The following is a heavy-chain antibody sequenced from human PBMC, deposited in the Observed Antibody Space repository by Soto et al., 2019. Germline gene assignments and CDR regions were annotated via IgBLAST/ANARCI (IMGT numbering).Heavy chain of an antibody. CDR1: GGTFSSYA. CDR3: ARDEDSSGWFSYYGMDV. V-gene: IGHV1-69*13. Sequence: ASVKVSCKASGGTFSSYAISWVRQAPGQGLEWMGGIIPIFGTANYAQKFQGRVTITADESTSTAYMELSSLRSEDTAVYYCARDEDSSGWFSYYGMDVWGQGTTVTVSS. J-gene: IGHJ6*02. CDR2: IIPIFGTA. D-gene: IGHD6-19*01.